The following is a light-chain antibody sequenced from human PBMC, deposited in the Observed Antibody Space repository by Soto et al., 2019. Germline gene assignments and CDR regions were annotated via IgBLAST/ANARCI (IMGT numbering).Light chain of an antibody. J-gene: IGKJ2*01. Sequence: EIVMTQSPATLSVSPGERATLSSRASQSLRSSIAGYQQKPGQAPRLLIYGASTRATGVPAMFSGSRSGTEFTLPISSLQSEDCAVYYCQQYNNWPDMYTFGQGTKLEIK. V-gene: IGKV3-15*01. CDR2: GAS. CDR3: QQYNNWPDMYT. CDR1: QSLRSS.